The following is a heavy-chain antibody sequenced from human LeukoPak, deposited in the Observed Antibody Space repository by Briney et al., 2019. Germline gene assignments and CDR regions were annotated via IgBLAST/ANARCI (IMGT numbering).Heavy chain of an antibody. CDR3: ARHSESYDYVWGSYRLLFDY. CDR1: GGSLSSSSYY. D-gene: IGHD3-16*02. J-gene: IGHJ4*02. Sequence: SETLSLTCTVSGGSLSSSSYYWGWIRQPPGKGLEWIGSIYYSGSTYYNPSLKSRVTISVDTSKNLFSLKLSSVTAADTAVYYCARHSESYDYVWGSYRLLFDYWGQGTLVTVSS. V-gene: IGHV4-39*01. CDR2: IYYSGST.